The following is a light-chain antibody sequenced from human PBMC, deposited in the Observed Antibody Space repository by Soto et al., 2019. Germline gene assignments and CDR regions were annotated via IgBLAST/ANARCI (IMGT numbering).Light chain of an antibody. CDR3: SSFVGGSSYV. CDR1: SSDVGFFNY. CDR2: EVD. J-gene: IGLJ1*01. Sequence: QSVLTQPPSASGSPGQSVTISCTGTSSDVGFFNYVSWYQHHPGKVPRFLIYEVDKRPSGVPDRFSGSKSGNTAYLTISGLQVEDEADYFCSSFVGGSSYVFGTGTKVTVL. V-gene: IGLV2-8*01.